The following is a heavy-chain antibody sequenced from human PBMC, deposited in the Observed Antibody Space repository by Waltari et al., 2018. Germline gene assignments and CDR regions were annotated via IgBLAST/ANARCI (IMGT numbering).Heavy chain of an antibody. CDR3: ARSKEDDIVIVPPGLDS. V-gene: IGHV7-4-1*02. J-gene: IGHJ4*02. CDR2: SNINTGNP. CDR1: GYTFRNYA. Sequence: QVQLVQSEAELKKPGAAVNVSWKACGYTFRNYAINWGRQAPGQGLEWMGWSNINTGNPTYAQAFSGRCVCSLDTSVHTAYLQISSLTTEDTAIYYCARSKEDDIVIVPPGLDSWGQGTLVTVSS. D-gene: IGHD2-2*01.